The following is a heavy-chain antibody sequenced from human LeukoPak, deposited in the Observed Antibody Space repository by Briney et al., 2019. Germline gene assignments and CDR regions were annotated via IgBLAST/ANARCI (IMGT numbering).Heavy chain of an antibody. CDR3: ARGQWFGEGSFYYFDL. D-gene: IGHD3-10*01. Sequence: SETLSLTCTVSGGSISSYYWSWIRQPPGKGLEWIGYVYYRGTTNYNPSLTSRVTISVDTSKNQFSLKLNSVTAADTAVYYCARGQWFGEGSFYYFDLWGQGTLVTVSS. CDR1: GGSISSYY. CDR2: VYYRGTT. V-gene: IGHV4-59*01. J-gene: IGHJ4*02.